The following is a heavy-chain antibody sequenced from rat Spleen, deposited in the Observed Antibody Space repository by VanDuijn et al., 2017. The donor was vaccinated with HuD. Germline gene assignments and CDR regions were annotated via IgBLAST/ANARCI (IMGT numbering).Heavy chain of an antibody. Sequence: EVQLVESGGGLVQPGRSLKLSCVASGFTFNNYWMTWIRQAPGKGLEWVASITNTGGSIYYPDSVKGRFTISRDPAQNTLYLQMNSLRSEDTATYYCARPTYYGYNYFDYWGQGVMVTVSS. CDR3: ARPTYYGYNYFDY. V-gene: IGHV5-31*01. J-gene: IGHJ2*01. CDR2: ITNTGGSI. CDR1: GFTFNNYW. D-gene: IGHD1-9*01.